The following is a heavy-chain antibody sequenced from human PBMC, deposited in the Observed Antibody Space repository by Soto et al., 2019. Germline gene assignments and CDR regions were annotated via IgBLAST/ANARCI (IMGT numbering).Heavy chain of an antibody. J-gene: IGHJ6*02. CDR2: VTANGGST. CDR1: GFTFSVYA. Sequence: GGSLRFSCAATGFTFSVYAMTWVRQAPGKGLEWVSAVTANGGSTYSADSVKGRFTISRDNSKNTLFLQMNSLRAEDTAVYYCASLGVGDWANYYYYYGMDVWGQGTTVTVSS. D-gene: IGHD2-21*02. V-gene: IGHV3-23*01. CDR3: ASLGVGDWANYYYYYGMDV.